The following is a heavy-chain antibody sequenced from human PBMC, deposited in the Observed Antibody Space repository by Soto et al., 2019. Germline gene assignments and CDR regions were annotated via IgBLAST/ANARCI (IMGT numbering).Heavy chain of an antibody. D-gene: IGHD3-10*01. V-gene: IGHV1-2*02. CDR2: INPNSGGT. CDR1: GYTFTGYY. J-gene: IGHJ4*02. Sequence: QVQLVQSGAEVKKPGASVKVSCKASGYTFTGYYMHWVRQAPGQGLEWMGWINPNSGGTNYAQKFQDRVTMTRDTSISTAYMELSRLRSDDTALYYCATCRGYYSSNSFDYWGQGTLVTVSS. CDR3: ATCRGYYSSNSFDY.